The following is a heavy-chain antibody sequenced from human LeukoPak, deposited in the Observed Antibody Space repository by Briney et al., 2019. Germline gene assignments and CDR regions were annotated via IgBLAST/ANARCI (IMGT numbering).Heavy chain of an antibody. CDR1: GGSISSYY. D-gene: IGHD6-19*01. J-gene: IGHJ4*02. V-gene: IGHV4-59*01. Sequence: SETLSLTCTVSGGSISSYYWSWIRQPPGKGLEWIGYIYYSGSTNYNPSLKSRVTISIDTSKNHFSLQLSSVTAADTAVYYCAGGGSSGWLDYWGQGTLVTVSS. CDR2: IYYSGST. CDR3: AGGGSSGWLDY.